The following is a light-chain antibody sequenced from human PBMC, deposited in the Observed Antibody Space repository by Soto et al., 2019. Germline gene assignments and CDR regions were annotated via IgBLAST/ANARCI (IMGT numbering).Light chain of an antibody. CDR2: DVT. CDR3: SSYTSASTHWV. CDR1: SSDVGGYKY. Sequence: QSVLTQPASVSGSPGQSITISCTGTSSDVGGYKYVSWYQQYPGKAPKLMIYDVTDRPSGVSNRFSGSKSGNTASLTISGLQPEDEADYYCSSYTSASTHWVFGGGTQLTVL. J-gene: IGLJ3*02. V-gene: IGLV2-14*01.